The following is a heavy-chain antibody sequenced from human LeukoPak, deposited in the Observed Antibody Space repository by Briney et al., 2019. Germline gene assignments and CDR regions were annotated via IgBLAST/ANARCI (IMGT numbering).Heavy chain of an antibody. CDR1: GYTFTGYY. CDR2: INPNSGAT. Sequence: ASVKVSCKASGYTFTGYYMHWVRQAPGQGLEWMGWINPNSGATNYAQKFQGRVTMTRDTSITTAYMELSSLRSDDTAVYYCARDVGSSGWYGGLDVWGQGTTVTVSS. V-gene: IGHV1-2*02. CDR3: ARDVGSSGWYGGLDV. J-gene: IGHJ6*02. D-gene: IGHD6-19*01.